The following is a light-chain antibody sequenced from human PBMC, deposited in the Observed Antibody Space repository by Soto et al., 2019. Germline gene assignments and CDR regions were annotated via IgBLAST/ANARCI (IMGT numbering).Light chain of an antibody. CDR2: DAS. CDR1: QSINRH. CDR3: QQRSNWPPVT. V-gene: IGKV3-11*01. Sequence: EIVLTQSPATLSLSPGERATLSCRASQSINRHLAWYQQKPGQAPRLLILDASDRATGIPARFSGSGSGTDFTLTISILEAEDFAVYYCQQRSNWPPVTFGGGTKVEIK. J-gene: IGKJ4*01.